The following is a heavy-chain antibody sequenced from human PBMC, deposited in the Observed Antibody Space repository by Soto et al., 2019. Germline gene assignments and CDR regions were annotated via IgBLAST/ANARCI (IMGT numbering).Heavy chain of an antibody. CDR2: IYYSGST. D-gene: IGHD3-10*01. CDR3: ASYGRGTYYYGYYFHH. CDR1: GGSISSYY. J-gene: IGHJ4*02. Sequence: SETLSLTCTVSGGSISSYYWSWIRTPPGKGLEWIGYIYYSGSTNYNPSLGSRLTISVDTSKNQFSLKLSSVTAADAAVYYCASYGRGTYYYGYYFHHWGQGTPVTVSS. V-gene: IGHV4-59*12.